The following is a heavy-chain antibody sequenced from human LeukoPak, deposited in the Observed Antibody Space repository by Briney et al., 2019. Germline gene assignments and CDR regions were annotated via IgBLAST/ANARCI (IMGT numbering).Heavy chain of an antibody. J-gene: IGHJ4*02. Sequence: GGSLRLSCAASGFTFSSYAMHWVRQAPGKGLEWVANIKEDGSDYYYVGSVKGRFTISRDNAKNSLYLQMNSLRADDTAVYYCARGNTGTGDYWGRGTLVTVSS. V-gene: IGHV3-7*03. CDR2: IKEDGSDY. CDR3: ARGNTGTGDY. D-gene: IGHD1/OR15-1a*01. CDR1: GFTFSSYA.